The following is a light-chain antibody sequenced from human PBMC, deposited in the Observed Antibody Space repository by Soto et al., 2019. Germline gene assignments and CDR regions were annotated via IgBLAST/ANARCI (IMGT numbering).Light chain of an antibody. Sequence: EIVLTQSPATLSLSPGERATLSCRASQSVSSYFARYQQKPGQAPRLLIYDASTRATGIPARFSGSGSGTDFTLTISSLEPEDFAVYYCQQRSNWLWTVGQGTKVDSK. CDR2: DAS. V-gene: IGKV3-11*01. J-gene: IGKJ1*01. CDR1: QSVSSY. CDR3: QQRSNWLWT.